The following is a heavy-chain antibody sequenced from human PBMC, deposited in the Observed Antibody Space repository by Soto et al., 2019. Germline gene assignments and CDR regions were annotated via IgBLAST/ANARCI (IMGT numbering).Heavy chain of an antibody. J-gene: IGHJ4*02. D-gene: IGHD2-2*01. V-gene: IGHV3-15*01. CDR1: GFTFTTAW. CDR3: TTLCGCCSITSCAQFDY. Sequence: EVQLVESGGGLVKPGRSLRLSCAASGFTFTTAWMHWVRQTTEKALEWVSQIKDQSAGGTTEYAAPVKDRLTISRDDSTNELYVEMERLRTEDTAVYYCTTLCGCCSITSCAQFDYWGQGTLVTVS. CDR2: IKDQSAGGTT.